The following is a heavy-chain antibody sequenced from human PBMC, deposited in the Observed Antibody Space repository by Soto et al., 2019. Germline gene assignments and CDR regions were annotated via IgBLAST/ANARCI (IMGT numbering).Heavy chain of an antibody. CDR2: ISFDGSKT. D-gene: IGHD5-18*01. J-gene: IGHJ4*02. CDR3: AREGGNGYSYGYSFDY. Sequence: PGGSLRLSCDASGFIFSNYAMHWVRQAPGKGLEWVTIISFDGSKTHYADSVRGRFTISRDNSNNTLSLQMSNLRPEDTALYYCAREGGNGYSYGYSFDYWGQGTQVTVSS. V-gene: IGHV3-30-3*01. CDR1: GFIFSNYA.